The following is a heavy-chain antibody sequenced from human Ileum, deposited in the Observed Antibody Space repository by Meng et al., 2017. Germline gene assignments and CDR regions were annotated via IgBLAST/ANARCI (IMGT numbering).Heavy chain of an antibody. V-gene: IGHV4-4*02. Sequence: QVQPEESGPGLVKPSGTLSLTCAVSGGSITTNSYWSWVRQSPEKGLEWIGQIDHSGSPYYNPSLKSRVTMSVDKSKSQVSLQLTSVTAADTAVYYCARHGGYYQDYWGQGTLVTVSS. CDR1: GGSITTNSY. D-gene: IGHD4-23*01. CDR3: ARHGGYYQDY. CDR2: IDHSGSP. J-gene: IGHJ4*02.